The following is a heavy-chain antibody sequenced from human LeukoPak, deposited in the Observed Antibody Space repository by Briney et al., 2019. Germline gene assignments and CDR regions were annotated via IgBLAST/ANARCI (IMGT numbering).Heavy chain of an antibody. CDR2: ITDDGSKK. CDR3: AKDDGGDYVGLDY. V-gene: IGHV3-30*18. D-gene: IGHD4-17*01. Sequence: QPGRSLRLSCTDSGFSGTFYGMHWVRQAPGKGLEWLAVITDDGSKKYYGDSVKGRFTISRDNSKHTLYLQTNSLRGEDTAVYYCAKDDGGDYVGLDYWGQGTLVTVSS. J-gene: IGHJ4*02. CDR1: GFSGTFYG.